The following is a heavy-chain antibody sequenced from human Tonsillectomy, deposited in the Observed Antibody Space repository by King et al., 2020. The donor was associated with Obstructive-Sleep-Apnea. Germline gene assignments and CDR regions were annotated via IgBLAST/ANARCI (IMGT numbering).Heavy chain of an antibody. V-gene: IGHV3-30-3*01. CDR2: ISYDGSDK. CDR1: GFTFSRYP. CDR3: ARGSGPRYYYGMDV. J-gene: IGHJ6*02. D-gene: IGHD2-8*02. Sequence: VQLVESGGGVVQPGGSLRLSCAASGFTFSRYPMHWVRQAPGKGLEWVAVISYDGSDKHYADSVQGRFTISRDNSKNTLYLQMNSLRAEDTAVYYCARGSGPRYYYGMDVWGQGTTVAVSS.